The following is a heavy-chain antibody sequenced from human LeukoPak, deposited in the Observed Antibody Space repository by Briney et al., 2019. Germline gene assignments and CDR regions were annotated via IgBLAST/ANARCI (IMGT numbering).Heavy chain of an antibody. D-gene: IGHD3-22*01. Sequence: GGSLRLSCAASGITLSSYAMSWVRQAPGKGLEWVSAISGSGGSTYYADSVKGRFTISRDNSKNTLYLQMSSLRAEDTAVYYCAKVSYDSSGYYEYFDYWGQGTLVTVSS. CDR3: AKVSYDSSGYYEYFDY. J-gene: IGHJ4*02. CDR2: ISGSGGST. CDR1: GITLSSYA. V-gene: IGHV3-23*01.